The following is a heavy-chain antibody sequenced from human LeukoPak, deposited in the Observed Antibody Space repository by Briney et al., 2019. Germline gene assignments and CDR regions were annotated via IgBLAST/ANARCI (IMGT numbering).Heavy chain of an antibody. Sequence: SETLSLTCAVYGGSFSGYYWSWIRQPPGKGLEWIGEINHSGSTNYNPSLKSRVTISVDTSKNQFSLKLSSVTAADTAVYYCAGFRSYAMRDFDYWGQGTLVTVSS. D-gene: IGHD2-8*01. CDR3: AGFRSYAMRDFDY. CDR1: GGSFSGYY. CDR2: INHSGST. V-gene: IGHV4-34*01. J-gene: IGHJ4*02.